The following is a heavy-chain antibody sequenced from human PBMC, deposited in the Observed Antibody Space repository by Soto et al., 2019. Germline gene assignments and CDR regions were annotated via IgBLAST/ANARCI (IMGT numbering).Heavy chain of an antibody. CDR2: INYSGST. J-gene: IGHJ4*02. Sequence: QVQLQESGPGLVKPPETLSLTCTVSCCSISTFYWSWIRQPPGKVLDWLGYINYSGSTNYNSSLKSQVTISVDTSKNQFSLRLTSVTAADTAVYYCARHPRGGSSGWSSFDYWGQGIMVTVSS. CDR3: ARHPRGGSSGWSSFDY. V-gene: IGHV4-59*08. D-gene: IGHD6-19*01. CDR1: CCSISTFY.